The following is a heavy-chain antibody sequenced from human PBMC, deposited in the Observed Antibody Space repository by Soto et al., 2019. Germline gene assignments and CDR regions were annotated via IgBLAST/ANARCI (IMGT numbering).Heavy chain of an antibody. CDR3: ARVIYGSGSYRGWFDP. CDR1: GGSFSGYY. Sequence: QVQLQQWGAGLLKPSVTLSLTCAVYGGSFSGYYWSWIRQPPGKGLEWIGEINHSGSTNYNPSLKSRVTISVDTSKNQFSLKLSSVTAADTPVYYCARVIYGSGSYRGWFDPWGQGTLVTVSS. V-gene: IGHV4-34*01. J-gene: IGHJ5*02. D-gene: IGHD3-10*01. CDR2: INHSGST.